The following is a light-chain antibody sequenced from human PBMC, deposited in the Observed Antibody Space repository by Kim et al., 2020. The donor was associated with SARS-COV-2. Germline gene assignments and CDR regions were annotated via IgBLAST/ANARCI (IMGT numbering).Light chain of an antibody. CDR2: GNS. CDR1: SSNIGAGYD. CDR3: QSYDSSLSGSV. V-gene: IGLV1-40*01. J-gene: IGLJ2*01. Sequence: QSVLTQPPSVSGAPGQRVTISCTGSSSNIGAGYDVHWYQQLPGTAPKLLIYGNSNRPSGVPDRFSGSKSGISASLAITGLQAEDEADYYCQSYDSSLSGSVFGGGTQLTVL.